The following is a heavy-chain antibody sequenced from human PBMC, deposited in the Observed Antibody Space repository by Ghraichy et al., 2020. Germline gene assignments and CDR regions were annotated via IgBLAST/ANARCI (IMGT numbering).Heavy chain of an antibody. D-gene: IGHD6-13*01. J-gene: IGHJ6*03. Sequence: ASVKVSCKVSGYTLTELSMHWVRQAPGKGLEWMGGFDPEDGETIYAQKFQGRVTMTEDTSTDTAYMELSSLRSEDTAVYYCATGGQQGYYMDVWGKGTTVTVSS. V-gene: IGHV1-24*01. CDR2: FDPEDGET. CDR1: GYTLTELS. CDR3: ATGGQQGYYMDV.